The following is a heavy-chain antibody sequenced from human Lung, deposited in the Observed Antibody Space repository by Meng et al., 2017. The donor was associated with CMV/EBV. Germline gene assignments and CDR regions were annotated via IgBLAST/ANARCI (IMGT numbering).Heavy chain of an antibody. V-gene: IGHV3-7*01. D-gene: IGHD3-16*01. Sequence: GGSLRLYCAVSGFTFSTYWMSWVRQAPGKGLEWVANIKEDGSEKYYVDSVRGRFTISRDNAKNSLYLQMNSLRAEDTAVYYCARDRGSVYWGQGTLVTVSS. CDR1: GFTFSTYW. CDR2: IKEDGSEK. CDR3: ARDRGSVY. J-gene: IGHJ4*02.